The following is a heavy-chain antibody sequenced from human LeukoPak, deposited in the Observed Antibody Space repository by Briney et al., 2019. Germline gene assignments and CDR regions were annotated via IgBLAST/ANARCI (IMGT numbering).Heavy chain of an antibody. Sequence: GGSLRLPCAASGFTFSSYWMSWVRQAPGKGLEWVANIKQDGSEKYYVDSVKGRFTISRDNAKNSLYLQMNSLRAEDTAVYYCARVIEDYGYWFDPWGQGTLVTVSS. CDR2: IKQDGSEK. D-gene: IGHD4-17*01. CDR1: GFTFSSYW. J-gene: IGHJ5*02. CDR3: ARVIEDYGYWFDP. V-gene: IGHV3-7*01.